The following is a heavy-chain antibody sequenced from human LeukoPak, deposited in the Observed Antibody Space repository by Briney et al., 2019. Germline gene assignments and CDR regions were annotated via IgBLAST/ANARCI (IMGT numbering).Heavy chain of an antibody. CDR3: ARVGLNSSPIDY. Sequence: PGGSLRLSCAASGFTFSSYAMHWVRQAPGKGLEYVSAISSNGGSTYYANSVKGRFTISRDNSKNTLYLQMGSLRAEDMAVYYCARVGLNSSPIDYWGQGTLVTVSS. V-gene: IGHV3-64*01. CDR2: ISSNGGST. CDR1: GFTFSSYA. J-gene: IGHJ4*02. D-gene: IGHD6-13*01.